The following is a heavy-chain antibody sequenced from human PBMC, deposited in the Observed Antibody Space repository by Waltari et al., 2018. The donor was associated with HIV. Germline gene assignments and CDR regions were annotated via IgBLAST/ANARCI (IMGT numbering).Heavy chain of an antibody. CDR2: ISRSSSSI. CDR1: GFTFSNYT. J-gene: IGHJ4*02. Sequence: EVQLVESGGGLVQPGGSLRLSCAASGFTFSNYTMNWVRQDPGKGLELVSYISRSSSSICYADSVKGRFTISRDNAKNSLYLQMNSLRVEDTAVYYCARDINGGWGYWGQGTLVTVAS. CDR3: ARDINGGWGY. D-gene: IGHD7-27*01. V-gene: IGHV3-48*01.